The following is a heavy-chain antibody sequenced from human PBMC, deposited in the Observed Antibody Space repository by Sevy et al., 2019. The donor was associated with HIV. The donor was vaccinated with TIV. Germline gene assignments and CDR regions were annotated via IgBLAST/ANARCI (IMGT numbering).Heavy chain of an antibody. CDR1: GFIFRTYA. J-gene: IGHJ4*02. D-gene: IGHD3-16*01. CDR2: IRAGGGSV. V-gene: IGHV3-23*01. CDR3: AREEITGFDY. Sequence: GGSLRLSCAASGFIFRTYAMTWVRQAPGKGLGWVSTIRAGGGSVYYAESVKGRFTISRDNSNNRLYVQMSTLRAEDTAVYSCAREEITGFDYWGRGTLVTVSS.